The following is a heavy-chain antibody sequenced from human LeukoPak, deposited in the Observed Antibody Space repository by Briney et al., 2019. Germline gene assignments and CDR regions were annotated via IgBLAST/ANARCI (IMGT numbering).Heavy chain of an antibody. Sequence: GGSLRLSCAASGFTFSNAWMSWVRQAPGKGLEWVGRIKSKTDGGTTDYAAPVKGRFTISRDDSKNTLYLQMNSLKTEDTAVYYCTTDSPYSSSWYQRWNAFDIWGQGTVVTVSS. V-gene: IGHV3-15*01. CDR3: TTDSPYSSSWYQRWNAFDI. CDR1: GFTFSNAW. CDR2: IKSKTDGGTT. D-gene: IGHD6-13*01. J-gene: IGHJ3*02.